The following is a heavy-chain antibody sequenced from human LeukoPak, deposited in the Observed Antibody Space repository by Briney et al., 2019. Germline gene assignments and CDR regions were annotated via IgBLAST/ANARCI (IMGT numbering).Heavy chain of an antibody. J-gene: IGHJ6*03. D-gene: IGHD6-6*01. CDR3: ARKYSSSTDYYYYMDV. CDR1: GYTFTSYA. V-gene: IGHV7-4-1*02. Sequence: ASVKVSCKASGYTFTSYAMNWVRQAPGQGLEWMGWINTNTGNPTYAQGFTGRFVFSLDTSVSTAYLQISSLKAEDTAVYYCARKYSSSTDYYYYMDVWGKGTTVTVSS. CDR2: INTNTGNP.